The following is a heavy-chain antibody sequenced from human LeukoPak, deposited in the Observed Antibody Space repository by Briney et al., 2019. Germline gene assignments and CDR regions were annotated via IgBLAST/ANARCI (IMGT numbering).Heavy chain of an antibody. V-gene: IGHV4-30-2*01. CDR2: IYHSGSGST. Sequence: SETLSPTCTVSGGSISSGGHSWSWIRQPPGKGLEWIGYIYHSGSGSTYYNPSLKSRVTISIDKSKNQFSLKLNSVTAADTALYYCPRTNHFRSPPPFHVSAQGTTATVSS. J-gene: IGHJ6*02. CDR3: PRTNHFRSPPPFHV. D-gene: IGHD3-3*02. CDR1: GGSISSGGHS.